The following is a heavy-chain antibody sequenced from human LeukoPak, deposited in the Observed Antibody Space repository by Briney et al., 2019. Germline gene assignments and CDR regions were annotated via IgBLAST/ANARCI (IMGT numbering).Heavy chain of an antibody. J-gene: IGHJ5*02. Sequence: GGSLRLSCAASGFTFSSYGMHWVRQAPGKGLEWVAVTWYDGSNKYYADSVKGRFTISRDNSKNTLYLQMNSLRAEDTAVYYCAKPYLGGGYDTLNWFDPWGQGTLVTVSS. CDR1: GFTFSSYG. CDR2: TWYDGSNK. D-gene: IGHD3-22*01. CDR3: AKPYLGGGYDTLNWFDP. V-gene: IGHV3-33*06.